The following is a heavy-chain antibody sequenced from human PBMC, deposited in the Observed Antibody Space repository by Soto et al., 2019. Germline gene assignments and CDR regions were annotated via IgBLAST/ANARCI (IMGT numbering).Heavy chain of an antibody. CDR3: ATDYHYYGSGSYYPVRRRYGMDV. Sequence: GASVKVSCKVSGYTLTELSMHWVRQAPGKGLEWMGGFDPEDGETIYAQKFQGRVTMTEDTSTDTAYMELSSLRSEDTAVYYCATDYHYYGSGSYYPVRRRYGMDVWGQGTTVTSP. CDR1: GYTLTELS. CDR2: FDPEDGET. V-gene: IGHV1-24*01. J-gene: IGHJ6*02. D-gene: IGHD3-10*01.